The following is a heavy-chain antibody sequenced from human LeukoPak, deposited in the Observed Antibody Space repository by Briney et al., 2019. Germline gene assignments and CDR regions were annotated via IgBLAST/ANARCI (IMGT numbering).Heavy chain of an antibody. CDR1: GYTFTGYY. D-gene: IGHD3-22*01. V-gene: IGHV1-2*02. CDR2: INPNSGGT. Sequence: ASVKVSCKASGYTFTGYYMHWVRQAPGQGLEWMGWINPNSGGTNYEQKFQGRVTMTRDTSISTAYMELSRLRSDDTAVYYCASAQSSSDLDYWGQGTLVTVSS. J-gene: IGHJ4*02. CDR3: ASAQSSSDLDY.